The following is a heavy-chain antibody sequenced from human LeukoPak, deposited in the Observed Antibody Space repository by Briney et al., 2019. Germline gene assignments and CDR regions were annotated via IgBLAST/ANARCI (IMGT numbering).Heavy chain of an antibody. CDR1: GGYIGGYY. J-gene: IGHJ3*02. CDR3: ARLMTGTTTAFDI. D-gene: IGHD1-7*01. Sequence: PSETLSLTCTVSGGYIGGYYWSWIRQPAGKGLEWVGRIYTSGSTHYNPSLKSRVTMSVDTSKNQFSLNLSSVTAADTAVYYCARLMTGTTTAFDIWGQGTMVTVSS. V-gene: IGHV4-4*07. CDR2: IYTSGST.